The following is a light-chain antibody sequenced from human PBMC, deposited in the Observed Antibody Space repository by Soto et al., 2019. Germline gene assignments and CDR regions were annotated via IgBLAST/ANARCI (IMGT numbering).Light chain of an antibody. J-gene: IGKJ1*01. Sequence: DIQMTQSPSTLSASVGDRDTITCRASQSISDSLAWYQQKPGKAPKLLIYEASNLKSGVPSRFSGSGSGTEYTLTISRLQPDDFASYYCQQYNGYWTFGQGTKVEIK. CDR2: EAS. V-gene: IGKV1-5*03. CDR1: QSISDS. CDR3: QQYNGYWT.